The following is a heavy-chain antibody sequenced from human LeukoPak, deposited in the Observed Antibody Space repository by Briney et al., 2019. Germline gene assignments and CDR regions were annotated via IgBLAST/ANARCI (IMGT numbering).Heavy chain of an antibody. V-gene: IGHV4-39*01. CDR1: GGSISSSSYY. D-gene: IGHD2-2*01. CDR2: IYYIGST. CDR3: ARLLPIVVVPAAWGNWFDP. J-gene: IGHJ5*02. Sequence: PSETLSLTCTVSGGSISSSSYYWGWIRQPPGTGLEWIGSIYYIGSTYYNPSLKSRVTISVDTSKNQFSLKLSSVTAADTAVYYCARLLPIVVVPAAWGNWFDPWGQGTLVTVSS.